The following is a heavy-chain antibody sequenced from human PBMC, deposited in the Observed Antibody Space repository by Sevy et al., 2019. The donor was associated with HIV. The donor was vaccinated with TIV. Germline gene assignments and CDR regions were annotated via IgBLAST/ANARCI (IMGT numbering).Heavy chain of an antibody. CDR3: TAGVGASDFDY. Sequence: GGSLRLSCAASGFTFSNAWMSWVRQAPGKGLEWVGRIKRKTEGAKRDFAAPVKGRLHISRADSRNTVYLQMNSLKTEDTAVYYCTAGVGASDFDYWGQGTLVTVSS. CDR2: IKRKTEGAKR. D-gene: IGHD1-26*01. J-gene: IGHJ4*02. V-gene: IGHV3-15*01. CDR1: GFTFSNAW.